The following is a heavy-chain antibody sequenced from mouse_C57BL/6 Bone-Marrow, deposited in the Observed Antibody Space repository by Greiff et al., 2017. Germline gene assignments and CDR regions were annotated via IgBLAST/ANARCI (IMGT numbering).Heavy chain of an antibody. CDR2: INPYNGGT. CDR3: ARTGNYPDY. J-gene: IGHJ2*01. Sequence: VQLQQSGPVLVKPGASVKMSCKASGYTFPDYYMNWVKQSHGKSLEWIGVINPYNGGTSYNQKFKGKATLTVDKSSSTAYMELNSLTSEDSAVYYCARTGNYPDYWGQGTTLTVSS. CDR1: GYTFPDYY. V-gene: IGHV1-19*01.